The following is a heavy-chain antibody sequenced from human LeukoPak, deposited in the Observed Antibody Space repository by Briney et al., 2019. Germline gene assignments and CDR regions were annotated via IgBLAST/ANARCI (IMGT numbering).Heavy chain of an antibody. V-gene: IGHV1-69*01. J-gene: IGHJ4*02. Sequence: SVKFSCKASGGTFSSYAISWVRQAPGQGLEWMGGIIPIFGTANYAQKFQGRVTITADESTSTAYMELSSLRSEDTAVYYCAKDGYGSGSYQDYWGQGTLVTVSS. CDR2: IIPIFGTA. CDR1: GGTFSSYA. D-gene: IGHD3-10*01. CDR3: AKDGYGSGSYQDY.